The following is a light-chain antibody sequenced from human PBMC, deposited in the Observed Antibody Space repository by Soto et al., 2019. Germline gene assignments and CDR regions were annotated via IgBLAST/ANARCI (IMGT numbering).Light chain of an antibody. V-gene: IGKV1-5*03. CDR2: KAS. Sequence: DIQMTQSPSTLSASRGDRVTITCRASQSVSSWLAWYQHKPGKTPKLLIYKASTLESGVPSRFSGSGSGTEFTLTISSLQPDDFAVYYCQQYNTYSGYIFGQGTNLEIK. CDR1: QSVSSW. J-gene: IGKJ2*01. CDR3: QQYNTYSGYI.